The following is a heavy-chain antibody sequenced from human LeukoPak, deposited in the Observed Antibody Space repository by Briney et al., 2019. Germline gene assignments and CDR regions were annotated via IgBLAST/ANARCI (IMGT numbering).Heavy chain of an antibody. V-gene: IGHV3-11*04. D-gene: IGHD3-3*01. CDR2: ISSSGSTI. J-gene: IGHJ3*02. CDR1: GFTFSDYY. CDR3: AKGGGYGYITISHETAFDI. Sequence: GGSLRLSCAASGFTFSDYYMSWIRQAPGKGLEWVSYISSSGSTIYYADSVKGRFTISRDNAKNSLYLQMNSLRAEDTAVYYCAKGGGYGYITISHETAFDIWGQGTMVTVSS.